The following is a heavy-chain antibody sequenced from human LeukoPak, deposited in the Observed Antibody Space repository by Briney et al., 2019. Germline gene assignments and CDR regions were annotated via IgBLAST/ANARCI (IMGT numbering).Heavy chain of an antibody. CDR3: ARVYYDILTGYHAYFDY. J-gene: IGHJ4*02. D-gene: IGHD3-9*01. CDR2: INPNSGGT. V-gene: IGHV1-2*02. CDR1: GDTFSSYA. Sequence: GASVKVSRKASGDTFSSYAISWVRQAPGQGLEWMGWINPNSGGTNYAQKFQGRVTMTRDTSISTAYMELSRLRSDDTAVYYCARVYYDILTGYHAYFDYWGQGTLVTVSS.